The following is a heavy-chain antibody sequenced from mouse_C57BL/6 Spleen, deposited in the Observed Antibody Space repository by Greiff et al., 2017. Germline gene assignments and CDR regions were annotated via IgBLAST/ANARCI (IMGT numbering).Heavy chain of an antibody. CDR2: IDPVDGET. Sequence: VQLQQSGAELVKPGASVKLSCTASGFNIKDYYMHWVKQRTEQGLEWIGRIDPVDGETKYAPKFPGKATLTADTSSNTAYLQLSSLTSEDTAVYYCAKTAQDRVGYWGQGTTLTVSA. J-gene: IGHJ2*01. D-gene: IGHD3-2*02. CDR3: AKTAQDRVGY. V-gene: IGHV14-2*01. CDR1: GFNIKDYY.